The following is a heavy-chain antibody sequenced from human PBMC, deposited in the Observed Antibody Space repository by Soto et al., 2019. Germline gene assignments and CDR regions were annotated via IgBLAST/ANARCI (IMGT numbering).Heavy chain of an antibody. CDR1: GGSICSYY. Sequence: SETLSLTCTVSGGSICSYYWSWIRQPPGKGLEWIGYIYYSGSTNYNPSLKSRVTISVDTSKNQFSLKLSSVTAADTAVYYCARGPGGYDFWSGYYKYYFDYWGQGTLVTVSS. CDR2: IYYSGST. J-gene: IGHJ4*02. V-gene: IGHV4-59*01. D-gene: IGHD3-3*01. CDR3: ARGPGGYDFWSGYYKYYFDY.